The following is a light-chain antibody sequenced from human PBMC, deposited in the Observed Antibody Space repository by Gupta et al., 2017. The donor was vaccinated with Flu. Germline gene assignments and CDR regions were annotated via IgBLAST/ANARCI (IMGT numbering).Light chain of an antibody. CDR2: DSS. J-gene: IGKJ4*01. CDR1: QSVSSY. V-gene: IGKV3-11*01. Sequence: EIVLTQSPATLSLSPGERATLSCRASQSVSSYLAWYQQKAGQSPRLLIYDSSVRATGIPTRFSGSGAGTDFTLTISSREPEDFAVYYCQQRSNWHPSLTFGGGTKVEIK. CDR3: QQRSNWHPSLT.